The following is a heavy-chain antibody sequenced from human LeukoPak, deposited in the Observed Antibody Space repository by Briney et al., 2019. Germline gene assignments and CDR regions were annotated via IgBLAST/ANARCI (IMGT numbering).Heavy chain of an antibody. CDR2: INPSGGST. V-gene: IGHV1-46*01. CDR1: GYTFTSYY. CDR3: ARGGEEWGATRENDAFDI. J-gene: IGHJ3*02. D-gene: IGHD1-26*01. Sequence: ASVKVSCKASGYTFTSYYMHWVRQAPGQGLEWMGIINPSGGSTSYAQKFQGRVTMTRDMSTSTVYMELSSLRSEDTAVYYCARGGEEWGATRENDAFDIWGQGTMVTVSS.